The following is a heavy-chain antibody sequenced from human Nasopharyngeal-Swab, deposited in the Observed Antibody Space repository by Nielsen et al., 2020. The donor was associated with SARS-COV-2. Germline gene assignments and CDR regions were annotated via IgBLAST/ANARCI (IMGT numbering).Heavy chain of an antibody. V-gene: IGHV3-23*01. D-gene: IGHD6-19*01. J-gene: IGHJ6*02. CDR3: AGGSGWYPYYYGMDV. Sequence: VRQAPGKGLEWVSAISGSSGSTYYADSVKGRFTISRDNSKNTLYLQMNSLRAEDTAVYYCAGGSGWYPYYYGMDVWGQGTTVTVSS. CDR2: ISGSSGST.